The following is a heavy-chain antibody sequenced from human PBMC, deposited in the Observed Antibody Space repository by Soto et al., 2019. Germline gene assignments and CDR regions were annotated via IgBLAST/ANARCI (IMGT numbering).Heavy chain of an antibody. CDR3: ARASLGYCSGGSCPLRFDP. CDR2: IYYSGST. CDR1: GGSISSYY. V-gene: IGHV4-59*01. J-gene: IGHJ5*02. D-gene: IGHD2-15*01. Sequence: SETLSLTCTVSGGSISSYYWSWIRQPPGKGLEWIGYIYYSGSTNYTPSLKSRVTISVDTSKNQFSLKLSSVTAADTAVYYCARASLGYCSGGSCPLRFDPWGQGTLVTVSS.